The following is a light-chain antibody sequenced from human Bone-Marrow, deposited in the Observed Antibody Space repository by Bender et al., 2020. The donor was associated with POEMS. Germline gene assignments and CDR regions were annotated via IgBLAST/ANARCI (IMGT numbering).Light chain of an antibody. V-gene: IGLV1-44*01. CDR2: SDN. Sequence: QSVLTQPPSASGAPGQRVTISCSGSTSNIGTNTVNWYQQLPRTAPKLLIYSDNQRPSGVPDRFSGSKSGTSASLAISGAQAMDEADYYCQAWDRYTRIFGGGTKVTVL. CDR1: TSNIGTNT. CDR3: QAWDRYTRI. J-gene: IGLJ2*01.